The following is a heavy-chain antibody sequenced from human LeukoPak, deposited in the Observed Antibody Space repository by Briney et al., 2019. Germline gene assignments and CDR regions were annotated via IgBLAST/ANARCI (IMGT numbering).Heavy chain of an antibody. CDR2: IYYSGST. V-gene: IGHV4-59*01. J-gene: IGHJ4*02. CDR3: ARGLGFLEWFPMYYFDY. D-gene: IGHD3-3*01. CDR1: GGSIGSYY. Sequence: PSETLSLTCTVSGGSIGSYYWSWIRQPPGKGLEWIGYIYYSGSTNYNPSLKSRVTISVDTSKNQFSLKLSSVTAADTAVYYCARGLGFLEWFPMYYFDYWGQGTLVTVSS.